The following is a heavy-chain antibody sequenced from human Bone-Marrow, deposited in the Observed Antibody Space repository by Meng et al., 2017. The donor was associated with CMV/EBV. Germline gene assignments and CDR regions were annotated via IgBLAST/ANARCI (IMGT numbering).Heavy chain of an antibody. J-gene: IGHJ4*02. D-gene: IGHD1-26*01. CDR2: MNGDGSIT. CDR3: ARVGITLEF. Sequence: RLSCASSGFSFSSNMMYWVRQAPGKGLVWVSRMNGDGSITNYADFVKGRFAISRDNAKNTMYLQMNSLRAEDTAVYYCARVGITLEFRGQGTLVTVSS. CDR1: GFSFSSNM. V-gene: IGHV3-74*01.